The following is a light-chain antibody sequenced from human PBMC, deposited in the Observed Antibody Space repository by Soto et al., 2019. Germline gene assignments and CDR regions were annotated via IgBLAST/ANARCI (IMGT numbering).Light chain of an antibody. J-gene: IGKJ1*01. CDR1: QSISSW. Sequence: DIQMTQSPSTLSASVGDRVTITCRASQSISSWLAWYQQKPGKAPKLLIYHASSLESGVPSRFSGSGSGTEFTLTISSLQPDDFATYYCQQYNSYWRTFGQGTKVEIK. V-gene: IGKV1-5*01. CDR3: QQYNSYWRT. CDR2: HAS.